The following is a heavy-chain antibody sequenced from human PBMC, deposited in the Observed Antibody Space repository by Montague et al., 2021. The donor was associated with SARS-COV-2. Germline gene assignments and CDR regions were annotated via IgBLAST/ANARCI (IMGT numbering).Heavy chain of an antibody. D-gene: IGHD1-26*01. V-gene: IGHV6-1*01. Sequence: CAISGDSVAVEKARCRSEEQTSSRELGQQRVSYHRPEWNNDYAVSVESRITINPDTSKNQISLQLNSVTPEDTAVYYCARTSASSDYWGQGTLVTVSS. CDR3: ARTSASSDY. J-gene: IGHJ4*02. CDR2: SYHRPEWNN. CDR1: GDSVAVEKAR.